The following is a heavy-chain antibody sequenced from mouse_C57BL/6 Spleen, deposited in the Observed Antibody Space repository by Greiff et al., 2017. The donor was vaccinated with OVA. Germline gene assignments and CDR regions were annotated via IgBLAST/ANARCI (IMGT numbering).Heavy chain of an antibody. CDR2: IYPYNGVS. CDR1: GYSFTGYY. J-gene: IGHJ4*01. V-gene: IGHV1-31*01. Sequence: EVQRVESGPELVKPGASVKISCKASGYSFTGYYMHWVKQSHGNILDWIGYIYPYNGVSSYNQKFKGKATLTVDKSSSTAYMELRSLTSEDSAVYYCARLYDYDEGYAMDYWGQGTSVTVSS. D-gene: IGHD2-4*01. CDR3: ARLYDYDEGYAMDY.